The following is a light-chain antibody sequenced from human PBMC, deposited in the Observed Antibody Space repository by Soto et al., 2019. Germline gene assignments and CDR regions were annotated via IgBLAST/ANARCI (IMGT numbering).Light chain of an antibody. CDR1: QTISYY. V-gene: IGKV1-39*01. CDR2: TAS. J-gene: IGKJ5*01. Sequence: DIQMTQSPSSLSASVGDRVTITCRASQTISYYLNWYQQKPGKAPKPLIYTASSLQSGVPSRFSGSGSGTDFTLTISSLHPEDFATYFCQQSYSTPITFGQGTRWRL. CDR3: QQSYSTPIT.